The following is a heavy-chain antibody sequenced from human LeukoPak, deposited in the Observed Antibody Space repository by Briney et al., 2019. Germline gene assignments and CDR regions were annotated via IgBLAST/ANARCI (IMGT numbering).Heavy chain of an antibody. V-gene: IGHV4-59*08. Sequence: NPSETLSLTCTVSGGSISIYYWSWIRQPPGKGLEWIGYIYYSGSTNYNPSLKSRVTISVDTSKNQFSLKLSSVTAADTAVYYCARHIHSSWQPNAFDIWGQGTMVTVSS. CDR3: ARHIHSSWQPNAFDI. D-gene: IGHD6-13*01. CDR2: IYYSGST. CDR1: GGSISIYY. J-gene: IGHJ3*02.